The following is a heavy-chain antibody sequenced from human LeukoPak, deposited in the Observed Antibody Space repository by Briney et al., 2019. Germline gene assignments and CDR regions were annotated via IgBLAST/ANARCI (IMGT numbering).Heavy chain of an antibody. CDR3: AREPSSWPFDY. CDR1: GYTFTGYY. J-gene: IGHJ4*02. V-gene: IGHV1-2*02. D-gene: IGHD6-13*01. CDR2: INPNSGGI. Sequence: ASVKVSCKASGYTFTGYYMHWVRQAPGQGLEWMGWINPNSGGINYAQKFQGRVTMTRDTSISTAYMELSRLRSDDTAVYYCAREPSSWPFDYWGQGTLVTVSS.